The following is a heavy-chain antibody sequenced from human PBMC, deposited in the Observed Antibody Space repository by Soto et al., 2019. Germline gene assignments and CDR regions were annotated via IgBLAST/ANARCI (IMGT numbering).Heavy chain of an antibody. CDR3: AKSESVATIFDPTGVDY. J-gene: IGHJ4*02. D-gene: IGHD5-12*01. V-gene: IGHV3-23*01. Sequence: GGSLRLSCAASGFTFSSYAMSWVRQAPGKGLEWVSAISGSGGSTYYADSVKGRFTISRDNSKNTLYLQMNSLRAEDTAVYYCAKSESVATIFDPTGVDYWGQGTLVTVSS. CDR2: ISGSGGST. CDR1: GFTFSSYA.